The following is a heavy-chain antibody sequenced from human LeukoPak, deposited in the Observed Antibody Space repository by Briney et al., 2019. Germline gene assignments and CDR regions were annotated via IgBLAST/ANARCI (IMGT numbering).Heavy chain of an antibody. Sequence: PSQTLSLTCTVSGGSISSGDYYWSWIRQPPGKGLEWTGYIYYSGSTYYNPSLKSRVTISVDTSKNQFSLKLSSVTAADTAVYYCARVGGYGSGSWGEYFDYWGQGTLVTVSS. V-gene: IGHV4-30-4*01. CDR3: ARVGGYGSGSWGEYFDY. CDR2: IYYSGST. D-gene: IGHD3-10*01. J-gene: IGHJ4*02. CDR1: GGSISSGDYY.